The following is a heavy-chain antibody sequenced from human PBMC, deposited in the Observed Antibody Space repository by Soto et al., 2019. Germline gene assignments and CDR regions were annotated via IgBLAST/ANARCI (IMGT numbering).Heavy chain of an antibody. CDR2: INHRVSS. CDR3: VRSDNRNSLYGVDV. V-gene: IGHV4-34*01. CDR1: GGSLSGYY. Sequence: SETLSLTCAVNGGSLSGYYWSWIRQSPGKGLEWIGEINHRVSSDYNPSLKSRVTLSIDASMNHVTLELTSVTAADTAVYYCVRSDNRNSLYGVDVSGQGTEVTVSS. D-gene: IGHD1-7*01. J-gene: IGHJ6*02.